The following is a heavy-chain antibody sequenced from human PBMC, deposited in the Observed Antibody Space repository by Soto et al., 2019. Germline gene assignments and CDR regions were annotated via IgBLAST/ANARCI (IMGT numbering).Heavy chain of an antibody. CDR1: GFTFINYA. Sequence: EVQLLESGGDSVQPGGSVRLSCAGSGFTFINYAMNWVRQAPGKGLEWVSTISGGCDATFFADSVRGRFTFSRDNSKNTVTLQMNSLGVDDTAVYYCARKVVGSTSRPDYWYFDLWGRGTLVTVSS. D-gene: IGHD2-21*01. J-gene: IGHJ2*01. CDR3: ARKVVGSTSRPDYWYFDL. V-gene: IGHV3-23*01. CDR2: ISGGCDAT.